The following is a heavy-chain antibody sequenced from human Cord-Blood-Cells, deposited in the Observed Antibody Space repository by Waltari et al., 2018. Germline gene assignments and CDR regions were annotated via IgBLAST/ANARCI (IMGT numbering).Heavy chain of an antibody. Sequence: QVQLQESGPGLVKPSGTLSLTCAVSGGSISSSNWWIGEIYHSGSPNYNPALKSRVTISVAKAKNQFSLKLSSVAAAVTAVYYCARALRWNENWFDPWGQGTLVTVSS. V-gene: IGHV4-4*02. D-gene: IGHD1-1*01. CDR3: ARALRWNENWFDP. CDR1: GGSISSSNW. J-gene: IGHJ5*02. CDR2: IYHSGSP.